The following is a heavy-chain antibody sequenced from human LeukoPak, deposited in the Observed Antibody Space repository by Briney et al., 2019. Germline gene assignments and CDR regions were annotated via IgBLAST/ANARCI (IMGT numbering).Heavy chain of an antibody. Sequence: ASVKVSCKASGYTFTGYYMHWVRQAPGQGLEWMGWISAYNGNTNYARKLQGRVTMTTDTSTSTAYMELRSLRSDDTAVYYCARLTNTVTTDYWGQGTLVTVSS. V-gene: IGHV1-18*04. D-gene: IGHD4-17*01. CDR3: ARLTNTVTTDY. J-gene: IGHJ4*02. CDR2: ISAYNGNT. CDR1: GYTFTGYY.